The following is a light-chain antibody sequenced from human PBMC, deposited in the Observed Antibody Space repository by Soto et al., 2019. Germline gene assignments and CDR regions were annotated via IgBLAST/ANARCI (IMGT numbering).Light chain of an antibody. CDR1: HSVLYTSNNKSY. CDR3: XXXXXXXWX. Sequence: DIVMTQSPDSLAVSLGERATINCKSSHSVLYTSNNKSYLAWYQQQPGQPPKLLIYWASTRQSGVPDRFSGSGSGTDFTLTISSLQAEXXXXXXXXXXXXXXWXFGQGTKVEVK. CDR2: WAS. V-gene: IGKV4-1*01. J-gene: IGKJ1*01.